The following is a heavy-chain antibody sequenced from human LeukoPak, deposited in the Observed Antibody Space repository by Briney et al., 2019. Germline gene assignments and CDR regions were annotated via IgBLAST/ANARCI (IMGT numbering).Heavy chain of an antibody. CDR2: ISYDGSNK. D-gene: IGHD2-15*01. CDR3: AKPDTETDIIVVVAAPPPFDY. V-gene: IGHV3-30*18. J-gene: IGHJ4*02. Sequence: GGSLRLSCAASGFSFNDYTMSWVRQAPGKGLEWVAVISYDGSNKYYADSVKGRFTISRDNSKNTLYLQMNSLRAEDTAVYYCAKPDTETDIIVVVAAPPPFDYWGQGTLVTVSS. CDR1: GFSFNDYT.